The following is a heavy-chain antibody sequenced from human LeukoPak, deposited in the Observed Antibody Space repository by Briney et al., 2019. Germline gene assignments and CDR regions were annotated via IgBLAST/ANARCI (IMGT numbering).Heavy chain of an antibody. V-gene: IGHV1-46*01. CDR3: AIWAAGTVGFDY. CDR2: INPSGGST. J-gene: IGHJ4*02. Sequence: ASVKVSCKASGYTFTSYYMHWVRQAPGQGLEWMGIINPSGGSTSYAQKFQGRVTMTRDTSTSTVYMELSSLRSEDTAVYYCAIWAAGTVGFDYWGQGTLVTVSS. D-gene: IGHD6-13*01. CDR1: GYTFTSYY.